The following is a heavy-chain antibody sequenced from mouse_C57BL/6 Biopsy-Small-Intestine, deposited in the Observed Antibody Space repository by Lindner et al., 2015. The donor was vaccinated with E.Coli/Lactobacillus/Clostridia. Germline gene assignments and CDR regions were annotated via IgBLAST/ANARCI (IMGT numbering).Heavy chain of an antibody. CDR3: ARWGLNWHFFDY. Sequence: VQLQESGPELAKPGASVKLSCKASGYTFTNYDINWVIQRPGQGLEWIGWIYPGSDNTKYNEKFKDKATLTVDTSSTTAYMELHSLTSEDSAVYFCARWGLNWHFFDYWGQGTTLTVSS. J-gene: IGHJ2*01. CDR2: IYPGSDNT. D-gene: IGHD4-1*02. V-gene: IGHV1-85*01. CDR1: GYTFTNYD.